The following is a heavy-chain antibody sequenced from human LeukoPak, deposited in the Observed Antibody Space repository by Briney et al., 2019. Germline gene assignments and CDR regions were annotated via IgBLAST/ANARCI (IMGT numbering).Heavy chain of an antibody. CDR2: IRYDGGNK. Sequence: GGSLRLSCAASGFTFSSYGMHWVRQAPGKGLEWVAFIRYDGGNKYYADSVKGRFTISRDNSKNTLYLQMNSLRAEDTAVYYCAKARGDCGGDCYFDYWGQGTLVTVSS. CDR1: GFTFSSYG. J-gene: IGHJ4*02. V-gene: IGHV3-30*02. CDR3: AKARGDCGGDCYFDY. D-gene: IGHD2-21*02.